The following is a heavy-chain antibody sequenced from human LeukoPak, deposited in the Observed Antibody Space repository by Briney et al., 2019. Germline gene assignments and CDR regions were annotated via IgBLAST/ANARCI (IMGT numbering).Heavy chain of an antibody. CDR1: GGTFSSYA. J-gene: IGHJ4*02. CDR3: ARGVAARGPDY. V-gene: IGHV1-69*05. CDR2: IIHIFGTA. Sequence: SVKVSCKASGGTFSSYAISWVRQAPGQGLEWMGRIIHIFGTANYAQKFQGRVTITTDESTSTAYMELSSLRSEDTAVYYCARGVAARGPDYWGQGTLVTVSS. D-gene: IGHD6-6*01.